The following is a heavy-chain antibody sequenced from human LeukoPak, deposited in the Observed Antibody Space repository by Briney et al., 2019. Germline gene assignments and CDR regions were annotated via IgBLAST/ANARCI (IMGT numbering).Heavy chain of an antibody. D-gene: IGHD3-22*01. J-gene: IGHJ4*02. Sequence: SETLSLTCAVYGGSFSGFYRSWIRQPPGKGLEWIGEINHSGSTYYNPSLKSRVTISEDTSKNQFSLKLTSVTAADTAVYYCATLGEYYDSSGYYYNWGQGTLVTVSS. V-gene: IGHV4-34*01. CDR1: GGSFSGFY. CDR2: INHSGST. CDR3: ATLGEYYDSSGYYYN.